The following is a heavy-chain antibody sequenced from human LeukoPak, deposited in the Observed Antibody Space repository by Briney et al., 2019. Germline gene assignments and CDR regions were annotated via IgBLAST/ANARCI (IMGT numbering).Heavy chain of an antibody. J-gene: IGHJ4*02. CDR1: GYTFTSYG. CDR3: ARDQGTLRFLEWRFDY. CDR2: INPNSGGT. V-gene: IGHV1-2*02. D-gene: IGHD3-3*01. Sequence: ASVKVSCKASGYTFTSYGISWVRQAPGQGLEWMGWINPNSGGTNYAQKFQGRVTMTRDTSISTAYMELSRLRSDDTAVYYCARDQGTLRFLEWRFDYWGQGTLVTVSS.